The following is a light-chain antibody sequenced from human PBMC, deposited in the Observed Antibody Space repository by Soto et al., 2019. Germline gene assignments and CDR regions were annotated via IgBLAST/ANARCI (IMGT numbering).Light chain of an antibody. Sequence: EIVMSQSPLSLPVTPGEPASISCRSSQSLLHRNGFNYVDWYLQKPGQSPQLLIHLASDRASGVPDRFSGSGSGTDFTLRISRVDAEDVGVYYCMQALQTPLTFGGGTKVEIK. CDR2: LAS. CDR3: MQALQTPLT. CDR1: QSLLHRNGFNY. V-gene: IGKV2-28*01. J-gene: IGKJ4*01.